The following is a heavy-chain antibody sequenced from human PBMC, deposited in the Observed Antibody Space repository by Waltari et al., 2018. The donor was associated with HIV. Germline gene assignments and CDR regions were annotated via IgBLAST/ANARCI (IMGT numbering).Heavy chain of an antibody. CDR1: GFTFGDYV. CDR3: TRGGSQILTGYYSFDH. J-gene: IGHJ4*02. V-gene: IGHV3-49*04. CDR2: IRSKAYGATT. Sequence: DVQVVESGGGLAQPGRSLRLSCTASGFTFGDYVMSWVRQAPGKGLEWVGLIRSKAYGATTEYAASVGGRFTVSMVDSKSITYLQMNSLKTEDTAVYYCTRGGSQILTGYYSFDHWGRGTLVTVSS. D-gene: IGHD3-9*01.